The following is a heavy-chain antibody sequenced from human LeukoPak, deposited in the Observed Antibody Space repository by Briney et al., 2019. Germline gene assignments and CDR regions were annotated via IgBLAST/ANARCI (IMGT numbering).Heavy chain of an antibody. J-gene: IGHJ4*02. Sequence: SETLSLTCTVSGGSISSFYWSWVRQPPGKGLEWIGYIYYSGSTNYNPSLKRRVTISVDPSNNQFPLKLISVTAADTAVYYCARAPSGNYGDYWGQGTLVTVSS. CDR2: IYYSGST. V-gene: IGHV4-59*12. CDR1: GGSISSFY. CDR3: ARAPSGNYGDY. D-gene: IGHD1-26*01.